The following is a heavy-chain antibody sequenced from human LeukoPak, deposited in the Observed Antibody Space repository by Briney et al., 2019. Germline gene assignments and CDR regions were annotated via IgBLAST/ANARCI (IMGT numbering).Heavy chain of an antibody. V-gene: IGHV4-34*01. J-gene: IGHJ4*02. CDR2: INHSGST. Sequence: PSETRSLTCAVYGGSFSGYYWSWIRQPPGKGLEWIGEINHSGSTNYNPSLKSRVTISVDTSKNQFSLKLSSVTAADTAVYYCARSRSGPFDYWGQGTLVTVSS. D-gene: IGHD5-12*01. CDR3: ARSRSGPFDY. CDR1: GGSFSGYY.